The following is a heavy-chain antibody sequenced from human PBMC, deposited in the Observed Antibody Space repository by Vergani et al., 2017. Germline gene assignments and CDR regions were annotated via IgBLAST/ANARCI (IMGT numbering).Heavy chain of an antibody. J-gene: IGHJ4*02. CDR2: IKQDGSEK. D-gene: IGHD5-18*01. CDR1: GFTFSSYE. Sequence: EVQLVESGGGLVQPGGSLRLSCAASGFTFSSYEMNWVRQAPGKGLEWVANIKQDGSEKYYVDSVKGRFTISRDNAKNSLYLQMNSLRAEDTAVYYCARAEGIQLWFSLFDYWGQGTLVTVSS. CDR3: ARAEGIQLWFSLFDY. V-gene: IGHV3-7*03.